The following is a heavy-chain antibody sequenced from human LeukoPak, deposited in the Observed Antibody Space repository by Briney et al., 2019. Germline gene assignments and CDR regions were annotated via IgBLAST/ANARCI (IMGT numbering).Heavy chain of an antibody. V-gene: IGHV4-59*01. CDR2: IYYSGST. J-gene: IGHJ5*02. Sequence: PSETLSLTCTVSGGSISSYYWSWIRQPPGKGLEWIGYIYYSGSTNYNPSLKSRVTISVDTSKNQFSLKLSSVTAADTAVYYCARESPYDFWSGSGNWFDPWGQGTLVTVSS. CDR3: ARESPYDFWSGSGNWFDP. CDR1: GGSISSYY. D-gene: IGHD3-3*01.